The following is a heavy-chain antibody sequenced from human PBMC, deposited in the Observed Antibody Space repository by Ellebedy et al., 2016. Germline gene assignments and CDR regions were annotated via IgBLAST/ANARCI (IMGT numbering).Heavy chain of an antibody. CDR2: IKQDGSEK. CDR1: GFTFSSYW. D-gene: IGHD5-18*01. CDR3: ARDPPGYSYGYYFDY. V-gene: IGHV3-7*04. Sequence: GESLKISCAASGFTFSSYWMSWVRQAPGKGLEWVANIKQDGSEKYYVDSVKGRFTISRDNAKNSLYLQMNSLRAEDTAVYYCARDPPGYSYGYYFDYWGQGTLVTVSS. J-gene: IGHJ4*02.